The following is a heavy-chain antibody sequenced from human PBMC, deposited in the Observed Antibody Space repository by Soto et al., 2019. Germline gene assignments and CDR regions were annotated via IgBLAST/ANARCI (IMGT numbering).Heavy chain of an antibody. CDR3: ARAPVVTGMFDP. Sequence: QLQLHESGPGLVKPSETLSLTCSVSGASITRSSYYWAWIRQPPGKGLEWIASIHSHSGRTNYSPSLKSRVTMSVDTSKNQVSLKLTSVTAADAAVYYCARAPVVTGMFDPWGQATLVTVSS. V-gene: IGHV4-39*07. D-gene: IGHD2-21*02. J-gene: IGHJ5*02. CDR1: GASITRSSYY. CDR2: IHSHSGRT.